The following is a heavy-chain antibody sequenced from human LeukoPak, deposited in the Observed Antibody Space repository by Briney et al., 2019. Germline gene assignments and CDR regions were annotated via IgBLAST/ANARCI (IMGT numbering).Heavy chain of an antibody. Sequence: PSETLSLTCTVSGGSISNYYWSWIRQPPGKGLEWIGYIYYSGSTNYNPSLKSRVTISVDTSKNQFSLNLSSVTAADTAMYYCARDRSPEGYYDSSHWDYYHGMDVWGQGTAVTVSS. V-gene: IGHV4-59*01. CDR2: IYYSGST. CDR1: GGSISNYY. D-gene: IGHD3-22*01. J-gene: IGHJ6*02. CDR3: ARDRSPEGYYDSSHWDYYHGMDV.